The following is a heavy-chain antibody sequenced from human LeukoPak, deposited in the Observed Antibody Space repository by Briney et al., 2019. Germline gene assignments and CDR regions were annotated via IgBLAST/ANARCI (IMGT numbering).Heavy chain of an antibody. CDR2: IYSGGST. D-gene: IGHD1-26*01. V-gene: IGHV3-53*01. J-gene: IGHJ4*02. CDR1: GFTISSNY. CDR3: ARGWEWEPLDY. Sequence: QPGGSLRLSCAASGFTISSNYMSWVRQAPGKGLEWVSVIYSGGSTYYPDSVKGRFTISRDNSKNTLYLQMNSLRAEDTAVYYCARGWEWEPLDYWGQGTLVTVSS.